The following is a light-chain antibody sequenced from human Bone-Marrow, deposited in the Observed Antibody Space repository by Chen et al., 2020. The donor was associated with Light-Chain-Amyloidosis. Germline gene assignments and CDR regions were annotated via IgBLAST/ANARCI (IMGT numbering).Light chain of an antibody. V-gene: IGLV3-25*02. CDR1: DLPTKY. CDR3: KSADSGDTYEVG. Sequence: SYELTQPPSVSVSPGQTARITCSGDDLPTKYAYWYQQKPGQAPVLVIHRDTERASGISERFGGSNSGTTATLPLSGVQPEEETFYHCKSADSGDTYEVGIGGVTKLT. CDR2: RDT. J-gene: IGLJ2*01.